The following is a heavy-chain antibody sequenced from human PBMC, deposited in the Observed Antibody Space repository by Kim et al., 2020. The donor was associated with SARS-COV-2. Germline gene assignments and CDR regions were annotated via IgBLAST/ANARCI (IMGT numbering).Heavy chain of an antibody. D-gene: IGHD3-22*01. V-gene: IGHV4-39*01. Sequence: SETLSLICTVSGGSISSNNFYWGWFRQPPGKGLEWIGSIYYSGYTYYNPSLKSRVSMSVDTSKNQFSLKLSSVTAADTAVYYCASSYYDSSAYYLYISYWGKGTLVTVPS. CDR1: GGSISSNNFY. CDR3: ASSYYDSSAYYLYISY. CDR2: IYYSGYT. J-gene: IGHJ4*02.